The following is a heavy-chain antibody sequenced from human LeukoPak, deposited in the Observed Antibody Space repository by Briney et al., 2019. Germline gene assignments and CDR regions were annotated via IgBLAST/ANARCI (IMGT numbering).Heavy chain of an antibody. CDR3: ARAVAGTLVRFDY. J-gene: IGHJ4*02. Sequence: SETLSLTCTVSGGSISSYYWSWIRQPPGRGLEWIGCIYYSGGTKYNPSLTNRVTISVDTSKNQFSLQLTSVTAADTAVYYCARAVAGTLVRFDYWGQGTLVTVSS. V-gene: IGHV4-59*08. CDR2: IYYSGGT. D-gene: IGHD6-19*01. CDR1: GGSISSYY.